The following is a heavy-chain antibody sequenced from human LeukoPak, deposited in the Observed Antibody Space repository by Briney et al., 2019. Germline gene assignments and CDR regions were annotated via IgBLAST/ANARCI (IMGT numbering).Heavy chain of an antibody. CDR2: ISPTGSTT. D-gene: IGHD6-6*01. J-gene: IGHJ4*02. CDR1: GFSFSGHW. V-gene: IGHV3-74*01. Sequence: GGSLRLSCTASGFSFSGHWMHWARQLPGKGLVWVSRISPTGSTTSYADSVKGRFTVSRDNAKNTLYLQVNNLRAEDTAVYYCARGPNSNWSGLDFWGQRTLLTVSS. CDR3: ARGPNSNWSGLDF.